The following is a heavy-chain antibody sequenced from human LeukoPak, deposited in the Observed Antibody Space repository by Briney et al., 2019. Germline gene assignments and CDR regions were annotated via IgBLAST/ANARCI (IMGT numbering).Heavy chain of an antibody. CDR3: ARAGRFLEWLLDY. J-gene: IGHJ4*02. D-gene: IGHD3-3*01. Sequence: GGSLRLSCAASGFTFRSYGMHWVRQAPGKGLEWVAVIWYDGSNKYYADSVKGRFTISRDNSKNTLYLQMNSLRAEDTAVYYCARAGRFLEWLLDYWGQGTLVTVSS. CDR2: IWYDGSNK. CDR1: GFTFRSYG. V-gene: IGHV3-33*01.